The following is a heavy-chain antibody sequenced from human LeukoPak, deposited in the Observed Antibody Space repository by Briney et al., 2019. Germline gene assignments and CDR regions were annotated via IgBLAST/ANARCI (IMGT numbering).Heavy chain of an antibody. J-gene: IGHJ4*02. CDR1: GFTFSSYS. CDR2: ISYDGSNK. V-gene: IGHV3-30*03. D-gene: IGHD6-13*01. CDR3: AREKEAAAGQTYYFDY. Sequence: GGSLRLSCAASGFTFSSYSMNWVRQAPGKGLEWVAVISYDGSNKYYADSVKGRFTISRDNSKNTLYLQMNSLRAEDTAVYYCAREKEAAAGQTYYFDYWGQGTLVTVSS.